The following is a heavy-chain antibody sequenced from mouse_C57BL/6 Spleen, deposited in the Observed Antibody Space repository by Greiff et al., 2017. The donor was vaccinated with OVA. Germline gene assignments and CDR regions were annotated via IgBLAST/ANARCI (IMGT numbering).Heavy chain of an antibody. CDR1: GFNIKNTY. D-gene: IGHD4-1*01. CDR2: IDPANGNT. Sequence: EVQLQQSVAELVRPGASVKLSCTASGFNIKNTYMHWVKQRPEQGLEWIGRIDPANGNTKYAPKFQGKATITADTASNTAYLQLSSLTSEDTAIYYCPRVTNWDAYYFDYWGQGTTLTVSS. J-gene: IGHJ2*01. V-gene: IGHV14-3*01. CDR3: PRVTNWDAYYFDY.